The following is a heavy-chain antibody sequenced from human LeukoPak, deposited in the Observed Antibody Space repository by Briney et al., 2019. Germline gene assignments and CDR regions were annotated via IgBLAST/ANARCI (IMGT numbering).Heavy chain of an antibody. CDR3: ARDEATGIYY. D-gene: IGHD5-12*01. Sequence: SETLSLTCTVSGGSISSGGYYWSWIRQHPGKGLEWIGYIYYSGSTYYNPSLKSRVTISVDTSKNQFPLKLSSVTAADTAVYYCARDEATGIYYWGQGTLVTVSS. V-gene: IGHV4-31*03. CDR2: IYYSGST. CDR1: GGSISSGGYY. J-gene: IGHJ4*02.